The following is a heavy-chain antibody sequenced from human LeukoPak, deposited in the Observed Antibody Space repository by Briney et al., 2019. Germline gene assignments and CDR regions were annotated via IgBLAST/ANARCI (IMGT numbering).Heavy chain of an antibody. J-gene: IGHJ4*02. CDR2: ISPSGSASGTI. D-gene: IGHD1-1*01. V-gene: IGHV4-4*07. CDR3: TRSVAWNGRFDS. Sequence: PSETLSLTCTVSGGSISSYYWSWIRQPAGKGLEWIGRISPSGSASGTISYNPSLKSRVTMSVDTSKNVFSLKLTSVTAADTALYYCTRSVAWNGRFDSWGQGTLVTVPS. CDR1: GGSISSYY.